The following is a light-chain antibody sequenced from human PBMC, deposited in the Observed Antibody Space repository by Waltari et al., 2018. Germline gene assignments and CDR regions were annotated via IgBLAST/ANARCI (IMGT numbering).Light chain of an antibody. CDR1: HRVSSY. CDR2: DAS. CDR3: QQRSNWPPGLT. V-gene: IGKV3-11*01. J-gene: IGKJ4*01. Sequence: EIVLTQSPATLSLSPEERATPSSRASHRVSSYLAWYQQKPGQAPTLLIYDASNRATGIPARFSGSGSGTDFTLTISSLEPEDFAVYYCQQRSNWPPGLTFGGGTKVEIK.